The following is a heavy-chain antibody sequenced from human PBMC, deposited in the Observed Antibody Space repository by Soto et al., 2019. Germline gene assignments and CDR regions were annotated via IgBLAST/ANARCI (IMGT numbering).Heavy chain of an antibody. CDR3: GGQDYGAKGYYEN. J-gene: IGHJ4*02. D-gene: IGHD4-17*01. CDR2: IYYIGNT. CDR1: NGSISSRSSY. V-gene: IGHV4-39*01. Sequence: QLQLQESGSGLVKPSETLSLTCIVSNGSISSRSSYWGWIRQTPGKGLEWIGSIYYIGNTYYNPSLKSRVTISIDTSKTQFSLKMNSVTAADTAVYFCGGQDYGAKGYYENWGQGALVTVSS.